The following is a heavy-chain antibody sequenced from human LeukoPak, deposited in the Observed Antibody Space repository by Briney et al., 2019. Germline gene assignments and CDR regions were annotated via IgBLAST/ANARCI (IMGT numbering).Heavy chain of an antibody. Sequence: GGSLRLSCAASGFTFSSYGMHWVRQAPGKGLEWVAFISYDGSNKYYADSVKGRFTISRDNSKNTLYLQMNSLRAEDTAVYYCAKEFVPAATLFDYWGQGTLVTVSS. CDR2: ISYDGSNK. CDR3: AKEFVPAATLFDY. V-gene: IGHV3-30*18. CDR1: GFTFSSYG. D-gene: IGHD2-2*01. J-gene: IGHJ4*02.